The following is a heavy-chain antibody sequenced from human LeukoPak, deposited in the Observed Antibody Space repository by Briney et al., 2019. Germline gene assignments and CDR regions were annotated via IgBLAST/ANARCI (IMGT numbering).Heavy chain of an antibody. CDR2: IYSGGST. Sequence: GGSLRLSCAASGFTVSSDYMSWVRQAPGKGLEWVSVIYSGGSTFYADPVKGRFTISRDNSKNTLHLQMNSLRVEDTAIYYCARGTIARLGPFDCWGQGTLVIASS. CDR3: ARGTIARLGPFDC. CDR1: GFTVSSDY. D-gene: IGHD6-6*01. V-gene: IGHV3-53*01. J-gene: IGHJ4*02.